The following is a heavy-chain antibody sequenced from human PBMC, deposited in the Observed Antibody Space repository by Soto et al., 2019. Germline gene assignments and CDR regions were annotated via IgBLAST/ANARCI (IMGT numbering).Heavy chain of an antibody. Sequence: SETLSLTCAVYGGSFSGYYWSRIRQPPGKGLEWIGEINHSGSTNYNPSLKSRVTISVDTSKNQFSLKLSSVTAADTAVYYCARGASSTSPLHWFDSWGQGTQVTVSS. D-gene: IGHD2-2*01. J-gene: IGHJ5*01. CDR3: ARGASSTSPLHWFDS. CDR2: INHSGST. CDR1: GGSFSGYY. V-gene: IGHV4-34*01.